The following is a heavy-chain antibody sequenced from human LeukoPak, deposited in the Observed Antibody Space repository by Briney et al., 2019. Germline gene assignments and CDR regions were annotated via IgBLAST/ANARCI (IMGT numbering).Heavy chain of an antibody. CDR3: AKKGGTSGSTDYFDY. V-gene: IGHV3-30-3*02. D-gene: IGHD5-12*01. CDR2: ISYDGSNK. Sequence: GGSLRLSCAASGFTFSSYAMHWVRQAPGKGLEWVAVISYDGSNKYYADSVKGRFTISRDNSKNTLYLQIDSLRGEDTAVYYCAKKGGTSGSTDYFDYWGQGTLVTVSS. CDR1: GFTFSSYA. J-gene: IGHJ4*02.